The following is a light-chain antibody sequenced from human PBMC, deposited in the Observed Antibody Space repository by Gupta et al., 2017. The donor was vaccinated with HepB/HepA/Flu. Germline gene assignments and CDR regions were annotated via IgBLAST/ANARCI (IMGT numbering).Light chain of an antibody. Sequence: EIVLTQSPATLSLSPGERATLSCRASQSVSSSLAWYQQKPGQAPRLLIFDASNRATGIPARFSGSGSGTDFTLTISSLEPEDSAVYYCQQRGNWPKTFGQGTKLEI. CDR1: QSVSSS. J-gene: IGKJ2*01. CDR2: DAS. V-gene: IGKV3-11*01. CDR3: QQRGNWPKT.